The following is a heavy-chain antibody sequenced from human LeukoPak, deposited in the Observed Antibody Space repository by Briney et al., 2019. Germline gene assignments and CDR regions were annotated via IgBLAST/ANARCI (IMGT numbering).Heavy chain of an antibody. D-gene: IGHD6-19*01. Sequence: GASLQISCKGSGYSFTTFWIGWVCQMPGKGLEWMGIIYPDDSDTRYSPSFEGQVTISADKSISTAYLQWSSLKASDTAMYYCARRRGYSSGWATSGPYYFDYWGQGTLVTVSS. CDR1: GYSFTTFW. CDR3: ARRRGYSSGWATSGPYYFDY. CDR2: IYPDDSDT. J-gene: IGHJ4*02. V-gene: IGHV5-51*01.